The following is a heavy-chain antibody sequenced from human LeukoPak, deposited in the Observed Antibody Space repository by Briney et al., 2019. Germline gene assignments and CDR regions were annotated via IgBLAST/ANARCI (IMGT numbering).Heavy chain of an antibody. CDR2: ITFTSSTI. Sequence: GGSLRLSCAASGFTFSSYSMTWVRQAPGKGLEWVSYITFTSSTIHYADSVKGRFTISRDNAKSSLYLQMSSLRADDTAVYYCARDRLHYGEYEKTLDYWGQGTLVTVSS. V-gene: IGHV3-48*01. CDR1: GFTFSSYS. J-gene: IGHJ4*02. D-gene: IGHD4-17*01. CDR3: ARDRLHYGEYEKTLDY.